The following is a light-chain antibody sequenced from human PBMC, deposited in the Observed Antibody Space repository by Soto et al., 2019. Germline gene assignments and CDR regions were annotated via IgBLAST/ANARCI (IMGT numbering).Light chain of an antibody. Sequence: QSALTQPPSASGSPGQSVTISCTGTSNDVGGYKYVSWYQQHPGKAPKLMIYEVTQRPSGIPDRFSGSKSGNTAYLTVSGLQADDEADYFCSSYAGTNDYVAFGGGTKLTVL. CDR3: SSYAGTNDYVA. CDR1: SNDVGGYKY. V-gene: IGLV2-8*01. J-gene: IGLJ2*01. CDR2: EVT.